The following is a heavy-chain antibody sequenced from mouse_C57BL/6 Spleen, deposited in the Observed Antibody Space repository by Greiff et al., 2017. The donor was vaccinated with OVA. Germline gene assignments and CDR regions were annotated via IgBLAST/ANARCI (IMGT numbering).Heavy chain of an antibody. J-gene: IGHJ4*01. Sequence: VQLQQPGAELVKPGASVKLSCKASGYTFTSYWMHWVKQRPGRGLEWIGSIDPNSGGTKYNEKFKSKATLTVDKPSSTAYMQLSSLTSEDSAVYYCAREGPLYAMDYWGQGTSVTVSS. CDR2: IDPNSGGT. V-gene: IGHV1-72*01. D-gene: IGHD3-3*01. CDR3: AREGPLYAMDY. CDR1: GYTFTSYW.